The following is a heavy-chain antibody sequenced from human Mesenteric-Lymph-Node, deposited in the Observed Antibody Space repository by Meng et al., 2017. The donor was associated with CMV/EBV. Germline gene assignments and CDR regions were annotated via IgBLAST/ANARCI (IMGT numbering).Heavy chain of an antibody. Sequence: ASVKVSCKASGYTFTSYDINWVRQATGQGLEWMGWNNPNSGGTNYAQKFQGRVTMTRDTSISTAYMELSRLRSDDTAVYYCARDHYYDSSGSDYWGQGTLVTVSS. D-gene: IGHD3-22*01. V-gene: IGHV1-2*02. CDR2: NNPNSGGT. CDR3: ARDHYYDSSGSDY. J-gene: IGHJ4*02. CDR1: GYTFTSYD.